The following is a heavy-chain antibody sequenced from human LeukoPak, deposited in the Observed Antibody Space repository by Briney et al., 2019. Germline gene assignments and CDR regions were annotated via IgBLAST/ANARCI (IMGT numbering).Heavy chain of an antibody. V-gene: IGHV1-18*01. J-gene: IGHJ6*02. CDR1: GYTFTSYG. Sequence: ASVKVSCKASGYTFTSYGISWVRQAPGQGLEWMGWISAYNGNTNYAQKLQGRVTMTRNTSISTAYMELSSLRSEDTAVYYCARGHVRNRYYDFWSGYDGYYYYGMDVWGQGTTVTVSS. CDR2: ISAYNGNT. CDR3: ARGHVRNRYYDFWSGYDGYYYYGMDV. D-gene: IGHD3-3*01.